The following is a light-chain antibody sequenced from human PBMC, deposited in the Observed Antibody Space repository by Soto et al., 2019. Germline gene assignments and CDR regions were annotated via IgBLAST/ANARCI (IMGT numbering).Light chain of an antibody. V-gene: IGLV2-14*03. CDR3: SSFTRSDTVV. Sequence: QSALTQPASVSGSPGQSIPISSTGTSSDVGGYNYVSWYQQHPGKAPKIIIFDVSNRPSGVSNRFSGSKSGNTASLTISGLETGDEADYYCSSFTRSDTVVFGGGTKVTVL. CDR2: DVS. CDR1: SSDVGGYNY. J-gene: IGLJ2*01.